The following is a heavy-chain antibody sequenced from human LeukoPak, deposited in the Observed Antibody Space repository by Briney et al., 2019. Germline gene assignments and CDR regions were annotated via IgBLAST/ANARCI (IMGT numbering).Heavy chain of an antibody. CDR3: ARVPYSSSFGLYYFDY. CDR1: GFTFSSYA. CDR2: ISYDGSNK. Sequence: TGGSLRLSCAASGFTFSSYAMHWVRQAPGKGLEWVAVISYDGSNKYYADSVKGRFTISRDNSKNTLYLQMNSLRAEDTAVYYCARVPYSSSFGLYYFDYWGQGTLVTVSS. J-gene: IGHJ4*02. D-gene: IGHD6-6*01. V-gene: IGHV3-30-3*01.